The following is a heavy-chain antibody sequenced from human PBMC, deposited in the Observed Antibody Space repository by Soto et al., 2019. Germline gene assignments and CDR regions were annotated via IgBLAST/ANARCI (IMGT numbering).Heavy chain of an antibody. CDR3: ASESSIAAQGLWYFDL. Sequence: QVPLVQSGAEVKKPGSSVKVSCKASGGTFSSYAISWVRQAPGQGLEWMGGIIPIFGTANYAQKFQGRVTITADESTSTAYMELSSLRSEDTAVYYCASESSIAAQGLWYFDLWGRGTLVTVSS. CDR2: IIPIFGTA. J-gene: IGHJ2*01. D-gene: IGHD6-6*01. V-gene: IGHV1-69*01. CDR1: GGTFSSYA.